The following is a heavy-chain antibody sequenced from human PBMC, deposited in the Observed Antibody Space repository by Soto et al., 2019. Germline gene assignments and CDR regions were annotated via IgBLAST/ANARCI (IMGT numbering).Heavy chain of an antibody. CDR2: IIPIFGTA. J-gene: IGHJ4*02. CDR1: GGTFSSYS. D-gene: IGHD1-26*01. Sequence: QVQLVQSGAEVKKPGSSVKVSCKASGGTFSSYSINWVRQAPGQGLEWMGEIIPIFGTANYAQKFQGRVTITADESTSTADMELSSLRSEDTAVYYGARDGGRHSGGIDYCGQGTLVTVSS. CDR3: ARDGGRHSGGIDY. V-gene: IGHV1-69*01.